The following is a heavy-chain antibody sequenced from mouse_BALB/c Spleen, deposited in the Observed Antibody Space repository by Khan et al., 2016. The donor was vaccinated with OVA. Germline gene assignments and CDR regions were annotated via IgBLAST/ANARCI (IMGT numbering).Heavy chain of an antibody. D-gene: IGHD2-4*01. CDR3: ARRGYDYGRGALFAY. CDR1: GFSLNNYS. CDR2: IWSAGST. Sequence: QVQLQQSGPGLVQPSQSLSITCTVSGFSLNNYSVHWVRQSPGKGLEWLGVIWSAGSTDYNAAFISRLTISKDNSRCQVFFKMNSLQPNDTARYYCARRGYDYGRGALFAYWGQGTLVTVSA. J-gene: IGHJ3*01. V-gene: IGHV2-2*02.